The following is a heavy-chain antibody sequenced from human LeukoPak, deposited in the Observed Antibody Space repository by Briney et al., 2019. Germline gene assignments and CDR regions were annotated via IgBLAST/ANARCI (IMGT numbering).Heavy chain of an antibody. CDR1: GFSFSNYA. V-gene: IGHV3-23*01. Sequence: QPGGSLRLSCAASGFSFSNYAMSLVRQAPGKGLEWVSGDSGGTGTPFYADSVKGRFTISRDNSKNTLYLQMSSLRGEETGVYYCAKRRTTVITMDYFDYWGQGTLVTVSS. CDR2: DSGGTGTP. D-gene: IGHD4-17*01. CDR3: AKRRTTVITMDYFDY. J-gene: IGHJ4*02.